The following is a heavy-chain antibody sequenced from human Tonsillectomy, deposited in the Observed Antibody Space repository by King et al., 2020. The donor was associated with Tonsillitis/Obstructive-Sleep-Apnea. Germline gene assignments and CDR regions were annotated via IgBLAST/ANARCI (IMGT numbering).Heavy chain of an antibody. CDR2: INHSGSI. D-gene: IGHD3-3*01. CDR3: ARQGSGYPFDF. Sequence: QVQLQQWGAGLLKPSETLSLTCAVYGGSFSGYYWSWIRQPPGKGLEWIGEINHSGSINYNPSLKSRVTISVDTSKNKFSLERSSVTAADTAVYYCARQGSGYPFDFWGQGTLVTVSS. J-gene: IGHJ4*02. V-gene: IGHV4-34*01. CDR1: GGSFSGYY.